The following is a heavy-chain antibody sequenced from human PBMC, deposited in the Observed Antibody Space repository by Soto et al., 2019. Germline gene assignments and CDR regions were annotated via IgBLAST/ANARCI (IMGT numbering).Heavy chain of an antibody. V-gene: IGHV1-46*01. D-gene: IGHD6-19*01. CDR3: ASRDSSGWYDLFDY. CDR2: INPSGGNT. Sequence: GASVKVSCKASGYTFTSYGISWVRQAPGQGLEWMGIINPSGGNTSYAQKFQGRVTMTRDTSTSTVYMELSSLRSEDTAVYYCASRDSSGWYDLFDYGGQGTLGTVSS. CDR1: GYTFTSYG. J-gene: IGHJ4*02.